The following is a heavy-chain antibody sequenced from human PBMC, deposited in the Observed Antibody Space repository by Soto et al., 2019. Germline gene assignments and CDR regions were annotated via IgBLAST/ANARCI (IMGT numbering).Heavy chain of an antibody. CDR3: AKVIAARYYYYGMDV. J-gene: IGHJ6*02. V-gene: IGHV3-30*18. Sequence: SLRLSCAASGFTFSSYGMHWVRQAPGKGLEWVAVISYDGSNKYYADSVKGRFTISRDNSKNTLYLQMNSMRAEDTAVYYCAKVIAARYYYYGMDVWGQGTTVTVSS. CDR1: GFTFSSYG. D-gene: IGHD6-13*01. CDR2: ISYDGSNK.